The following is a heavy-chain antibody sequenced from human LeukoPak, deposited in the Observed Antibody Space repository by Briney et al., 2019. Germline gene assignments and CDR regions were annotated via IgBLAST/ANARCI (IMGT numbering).Heavy chain of an antibody. CDR1: GFTFSNYA. CDR3: ARRGYNYGPDFNY. CDR2: IGGRGDNR. Sequence: PGGSLRLSCAASGFTFSNYAMNWVRQAPGKGLEWVSVIGGRGDNRYYADSEKGRFTISRDNSRNTLNLQMNSLRAEDTAIYYCARRGYNYGPDFNYWGQGTLVTVSS. D-gene: IGHD5-18*01. J-gene: IGHJ4*02. V-gene: IGHV3-23*01.